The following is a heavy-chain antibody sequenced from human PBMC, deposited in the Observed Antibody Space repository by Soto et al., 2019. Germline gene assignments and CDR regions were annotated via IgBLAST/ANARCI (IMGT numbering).Heavy chain of an antibody. CDR3: ASDRLDFWSGYYDY. D-gene: IGHD3-3*01. Sequence: EVQLVESGGGLVQPGGSLRLSCAASGFTFSSYSMNWVRQAPGKGLEWVSYISSSSSTIYYADSVKGRFTISRDNAKNSLYLQMNSLRAEDTAVYYCASDRLDFWSGYYDYWGQGTLVTVSS. V-gene: IGHV3-48*01. CDR2: ISSSSSTI. J-gene: IGHJ4*02. CDR1: GFTFSSYS.